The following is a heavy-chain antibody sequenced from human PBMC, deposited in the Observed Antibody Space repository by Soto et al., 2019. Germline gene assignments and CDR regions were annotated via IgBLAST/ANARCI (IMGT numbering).Heavy chain of an antibody. V-gene: IGHV5-51*01. D-gene: IGHD6-19*01. CDR2: IYPGDSDT. CDR1: GYDFATYW. CDR3: GRHRCNSGPTDNDMDV. J-gene: IGHJ6*02. Sequence: GESLKISCNGSGYDFATYWIGWVRQMPGKGREWMGIIYPGDSDTKYSPSFQGQVTISVDKSISTAYLQWSSLKASDTAMYYCGRHRCNSGPTDNDMDVWGQGTKATVYS.